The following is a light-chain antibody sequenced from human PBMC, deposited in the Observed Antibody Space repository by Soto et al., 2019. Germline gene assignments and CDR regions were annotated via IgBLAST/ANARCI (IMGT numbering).Light chain of an antibody. CDR2: GAS. Sequence: EIVLTQSPDPLSLSPGERATLSCRASQSITSTYLAWYQQIPGQAPRLLIYGASSMATGIPDRFSGSGSGTDFTLTISRLEPEDVAVYYCQQYGSSQYTFGQGTKLEIK. CDR3: QQYGSSQYT. J-gene: IGKJ2*01. V-gene: IGKV3-20*01. CDR1: QSITSTY.